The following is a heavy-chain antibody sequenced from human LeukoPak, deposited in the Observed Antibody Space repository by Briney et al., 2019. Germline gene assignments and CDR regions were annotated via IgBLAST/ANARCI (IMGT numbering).Heavy chain of an antibody. CDR2: IYSSGST. CDR3: ARTSWRGDILTGYYIGGAYYFDY. J-gene: IGHJ4*02. Sequence: SETLSLTCTVSGGSLSSGSYYWSWIRQPGGKGLEWIGRIYSSGSTNYNPSLESRVTISVETSTSQISLKLSCVPAADTAVYYCARTSWRGDILTGYYIGGAYYFDYWGQGPLVTVSS. D-gene: IGHD3-9*01. CDR1: GGSLSSGSYY. V-gene: IGHV4-61*02.